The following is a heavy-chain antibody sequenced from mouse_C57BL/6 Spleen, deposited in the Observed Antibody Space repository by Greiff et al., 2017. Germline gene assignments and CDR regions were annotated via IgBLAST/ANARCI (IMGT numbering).Heavy chain of an antibody. Sequence: VQLQQSGAELVRPGSSVKLSCKASGYTFTSYWMHWVKQRPIQGLEWIGNIDPSDSETHYNQKFKDKATLTVDKSSSTAYMQLSSLTSEDSAVYYCARKGSNYYYFDYWGQGTTLTVSS. CDR2: IDPSDSET. V-gene: IGHV1-52*01. J-gene: IGHJ2*01. D-gene: IGHD2-5*01. CDR3: ARKGSNYYYFDY. CDR1: GYTFTSYW.